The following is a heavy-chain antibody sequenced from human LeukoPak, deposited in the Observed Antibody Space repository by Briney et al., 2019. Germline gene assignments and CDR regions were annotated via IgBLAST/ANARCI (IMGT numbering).Heavy chain of an antibody. CDR3: ARHVGNSGSGSYLTYFDY. CDR1: GGSISSYY. V-gene: IGHV4-59*08. J-gene: IGHJ4*02. Sequence: SETLSLTCTVSGGSISSYYWSWVRQPPGKGLEWIGHIYYSGSTHYNPSLKSRVTISVDTSKNQFSLKLSAVTAADTAVYYCARHVGNSGSGSYLTYFDYWGQGTLVTVSS. CDR2: IYYSGST. D-gene: IGHD3-10*01.